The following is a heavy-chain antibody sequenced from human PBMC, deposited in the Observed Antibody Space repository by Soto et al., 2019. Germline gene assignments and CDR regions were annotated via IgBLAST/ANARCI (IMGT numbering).Heavy chain of an antibody. CDR3: ARLWGITGTTGYYYGMDV. V-gene: IGHV6-1*01. CDR1: GDSVSINSAA. J-gene: IGHJ6*02. Sequence: SQTLSLTCAISGDSVSINSAAWNWLRQSPSRGLDCLGRTYYRSNWYDDYAVAVKSRITINPDTSKNQCSLQLNSVTPEDTAVYYCARLWGITGTTGYYYGMDVGGQGTTVNVSS. CDR2: TYYRSNWYD. D-gene: IGHD1-7*01.